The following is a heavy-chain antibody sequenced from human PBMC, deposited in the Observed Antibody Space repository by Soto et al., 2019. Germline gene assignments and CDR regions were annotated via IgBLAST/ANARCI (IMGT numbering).Heavy chain of an antibody. J-gene: IGHJ4*02. CDR1: GGSISSGGYY. V-gene: IGHV4-61*08. CDR2: IYYGGSA. Sequence: SETLSLTCTVSGGSISSGGYYWSWIRQHPGKGLEWIGYIYYGGSANYNPSLKSRVTISVDTPKNQFSLKLSSVTAADTAVYYCAKNWNWGSLVHWGQGTLVTVSS. CDR3: AKNWNWGSLVH. D-gene: IGHD7-27*01.